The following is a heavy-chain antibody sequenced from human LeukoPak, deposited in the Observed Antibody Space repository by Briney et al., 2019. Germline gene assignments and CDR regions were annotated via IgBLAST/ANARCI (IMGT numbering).Heavy chain of an antibody. CDR1: GYTFTSYG. Sequence: ASVKVPCKASGYTFTSYGISWVRQAPGQGLEWMGWISAYNGNTNYAQKLQGRVTMTTDTSTSTAYMELRSLRSDDTAVYYCARGWFGELFTYYYYGMDVWGQGTTVTVSS. D-gene: IGHD3-10*01. V-gene: IGHV1-18*01. CDR3: ARGWFGELFTYYYYGMDV. J-gene: IGHJ6*02. CDR2: ISAYNGNT.